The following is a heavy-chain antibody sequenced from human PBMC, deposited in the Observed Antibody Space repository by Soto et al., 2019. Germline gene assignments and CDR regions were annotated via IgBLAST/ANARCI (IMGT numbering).Heavy chain of an antibody. D-gene: IGHD2-15*01. Sequence: GGSLRLSCPASGFTFSSYWISWVRQAPGKGLEWVANIKQDGSEKYYVDSVKGRFTISRDNAKNSLYLQMNSLRAEDTAVYYCARAVVAATSDFDYWGQGTLVTLSS. CDR3: ARAVVAATSDFDY. V-gene: IGHV3-7*04. CDR2: IKQDGSEK. J-gene: IGHJ4*02. CDR1: GFTFSSYW.